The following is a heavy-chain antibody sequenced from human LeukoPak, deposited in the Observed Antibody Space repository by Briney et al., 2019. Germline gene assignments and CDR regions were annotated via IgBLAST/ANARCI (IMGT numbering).Heavy chain of an antibody. CDR3: ARGGITTDDAFDI. D-gene: IGHD1-14*01. V-gene: IGHV4-61*08. CDR1: GGSISSGGYY. J-gene: IGHJ3*02. CDR2: IYHSGST. Sequence: PSETLSLTCTVSGGSISSGGYYWSWIRQPPGKGLEWIGYIYHSGSTYYNPSLKSRVTISVDTYKNQFSLKLSSVTAADTAVYYCARGGITTDDAFDIWGQGTMVTVSS.